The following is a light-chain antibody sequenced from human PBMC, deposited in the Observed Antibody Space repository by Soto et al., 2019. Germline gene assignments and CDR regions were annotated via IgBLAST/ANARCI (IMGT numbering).Light chain of an antibody. CDR2: DVS. CDR3: DSYTSGSSYV. V-gene: IGLV2-14*01. Sequence: QSVLTQPASVSGSPGQSITISCTGTSSDVGGYNYVSWYQQHPGKAPKLMIYDVSYRPSGVSDRFSGSKSGNTAFLTISGLQSEDVADYYCDSYTSGSSYVFGTGTKVTVL. J-gene: IGLJ1*01. CDR1: SSDVGGYNY.